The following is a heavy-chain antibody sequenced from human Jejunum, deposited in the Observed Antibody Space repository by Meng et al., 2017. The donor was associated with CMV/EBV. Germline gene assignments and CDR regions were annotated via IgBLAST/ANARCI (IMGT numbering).Heavy chain of an antibody. D-gene: IGHD6-19*01. Sequence: QVQLGQSGSELKQPGASVRVSCKASGYTFTHHGISWIRQAPGQGLEWMGWISCYNGDTNYAQKFQGRVTMTTDTSTSTAYMDLRSLRSDDTAVYYCARDPSNTSGRYAYFDYWGQGTLVTVSS. CDR2: ISCYNGDT. V-gene: IGHV1-18*01. CDR1: GYTFTHHG. CDR3: ARDPSNTSGRYAYFDY. J-gene: IGHJ4*02.